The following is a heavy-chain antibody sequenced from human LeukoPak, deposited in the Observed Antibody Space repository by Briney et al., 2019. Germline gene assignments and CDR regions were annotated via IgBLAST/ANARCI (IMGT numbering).Heavy chain of an antibody. J-gene: IGHJ4*02. Sequence: GGSLRLSCAASGFTFSDYWIDWVRQAPGKGLEWVANIKKDGSDKYFLESVKGRFTISRDNAKKSLYLQMNNLRAEDTAVYYCAKSGGSYLEPKRDYFDYWGQGTLVTVSS. CDR2: IKKDGSDK. CDR1: GFTFSDYW. V-gene: IGHV3-7*01. CDR3: AKSGGSYLEPKRDYFDY. D-gene: IGHD1-26*01.